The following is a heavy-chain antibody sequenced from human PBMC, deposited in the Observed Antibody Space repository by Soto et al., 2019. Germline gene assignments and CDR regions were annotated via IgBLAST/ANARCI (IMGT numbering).Heavy chain of an antibody. Sequence: GGSLRLSCAASGFTFGTYWMTWVRQAPGKGLEWVANKKEDGSEKYYVESVKGRFTISRDNAKKSLYLQMNSLRAEDTAVYYCARNAKYYDFWSGYSDYWGQGTLVTVSS. J-gene: IGHJ4*02. V-gene: IGHV3-7*05. CDR3: ARNAKYYDFWSGYSDY. D-gene: IGHD3-3*01. CDR1: GFTFGTYW. CDR2: KKEDGSEK.